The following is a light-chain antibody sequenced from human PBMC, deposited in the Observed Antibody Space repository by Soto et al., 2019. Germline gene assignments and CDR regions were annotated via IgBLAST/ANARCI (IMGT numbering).Light chain of an antibody. J-gene: IGLJ2*01. CDR2: KDS. CDR1: VLAKKY. Sequence: SYELTQPSSVSVSPGQTARFTCSGDVLAKKYARWFQQKPGQAPVLVICKDSERPSGIPERFSGFSSGTTVTLTISGAQVEDEADYYCYSVADNNLGVFGGGTKLTVL. V-gene: IGLV3-27*01. CDR3: YSVADNNLGV.